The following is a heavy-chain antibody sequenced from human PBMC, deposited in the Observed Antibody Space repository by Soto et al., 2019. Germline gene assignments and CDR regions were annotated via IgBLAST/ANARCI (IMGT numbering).Heavy chain of an antibody. V-gene: IGHV3-74*01. CDR1: GLIFSNYK. CDR2: INTDGSIT. J-gene: IGHJ4*02. Sequence: GGSLRLSCAASGLIFSNYKMHWVRQAPEKGLVWVSRINTDGSITDYADSVKGRFTVSRDNPKNTLYLQMNSLRAEDTAVYYCARDTDGLHYWGQGTLVTVSS. CDR3: ARDTDGLHY.